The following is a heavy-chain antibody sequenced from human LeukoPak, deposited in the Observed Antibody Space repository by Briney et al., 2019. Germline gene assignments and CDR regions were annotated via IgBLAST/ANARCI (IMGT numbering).Heavy chain of an antibody. CDR1: GFTFSSYS. CDR3: ARDHQTVVVAAHYYYGMDV. V-gene: IGHV3-48*02. Sequence: QTGGSLRLSCAASGFTFSSYSMNWVRQAPGKGLEWVSYISSSSSTIYYADSVKGRFTISRDNAKNSLYLQMNSLRDEDTAVYYCARDHQTVVVAAHYYYGMDVWGQGTTVTVSS. CDR2: ISSSSSTI. J-gene: IGHJ6*02. D-gene: IGHD2-15*01.